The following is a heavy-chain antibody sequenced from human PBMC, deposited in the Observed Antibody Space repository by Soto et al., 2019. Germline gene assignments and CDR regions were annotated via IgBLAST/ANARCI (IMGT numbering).Heavy chain of an antibody. Sequence: GGSLRLSCAASGFTFSTYWMHWVRQAPGKGLVWVSRINTDGSTINYADSVKGRFTISRDNARNTLYLQMNSLRDEDTAVYYCATAGSFRFDYWGQGTPVTVSS. D-gene: IGHD3-16*02. CDR1: GFTFSTYW. V-gene: IGHV3-74*01. CDR2: INTDGSTI. CDR3: ATAGSFRFDY. J-gene: IGHJ4*02.